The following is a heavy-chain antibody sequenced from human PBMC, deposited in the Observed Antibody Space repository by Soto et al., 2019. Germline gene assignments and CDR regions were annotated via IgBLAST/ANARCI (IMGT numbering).Heavy chain of an antibody. V-gene: IGHV5-10-1*01. J-gene: IGHJ6*02. CDR1: GYSFTTYW. Sequence: PGESLKISCQGSGYSFTTYWISWVRQMPGKGLECMGRIDPTDSYTDYSPSFEGHVTMSVDRSINTAYLEWSSLKASDTAMYYCARLGEGYYGSGSYHHYYYYGMDVWGQGTTVTVSS. CDR2: IDPTDSYT. CDR3: ARLGEGYYGSGSYHHYYYYGMDV. D-gene: IGHD3-10*01.